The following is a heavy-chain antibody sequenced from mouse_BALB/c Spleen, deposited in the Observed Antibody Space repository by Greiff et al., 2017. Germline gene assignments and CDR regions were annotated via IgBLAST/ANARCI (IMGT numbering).Heavy chain of an antibody. D-gene: IGHD6-1*01. V-gene: IGHV5-12-2*01. CDR3: ARLPSNYAMDY. J-gene: IGHJ4*01. CDR2: ISNGGGST. CDR1: GFTFSSYT. Sequence: EVKLVESGGGLVQPGGSLKLSCAASGFTFSSYTMSWVRQTPEKRLEWVAYISNGGGSTYYPDTVKGRFTISRDNAKNTLYLQMSSLKSEDTAMYYYARLPSNYAMDYWGQGTSVTVSS.